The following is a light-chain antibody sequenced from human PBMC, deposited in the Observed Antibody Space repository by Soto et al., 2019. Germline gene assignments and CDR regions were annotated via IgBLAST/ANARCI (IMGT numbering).Light chain of an antibody. Sequence: IVLTQSPGTLSLSPGERTTLSCRASQSISRYLAWYQQKPGQGPRLLIYGASSRATGTPDRFSGSGSGTDCTLTINRLEPEDFALYYCQQYGSSPPTFGQGTKVEIK. J-gene: IGKJ1*01. CDR1: QSISRY. CDR3: QQYGSSPPT. V-gene: IGKV3-20*01. CDR2: GAS.